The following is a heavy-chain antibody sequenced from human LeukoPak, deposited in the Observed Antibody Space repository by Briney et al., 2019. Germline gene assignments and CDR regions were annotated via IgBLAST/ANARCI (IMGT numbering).Heavy chain of an antibody. CDR3: ARVPRYYDSSGYYYVRAYYYYGMDV. Sequence: GASVKVSCKASGGTFSSYAISWVRQAPGQGLEWMGRIIPILGIANYAQKFQGRVTITADKSTSTAYMELSSLRSEDTAVYYCARVPRYYDSSGYYYVRAYYYYGMDVWGQGTTVTVSS. CDR2: IIPILGIA. D-gene: IGHD3-22*01. CDR1: GGTFSSYA. J-gene: IGHJ6*02. V-gene: IGHV1-69*04.